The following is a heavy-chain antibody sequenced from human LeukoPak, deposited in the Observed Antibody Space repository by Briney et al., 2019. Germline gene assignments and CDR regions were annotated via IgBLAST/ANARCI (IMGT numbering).Heavy chain of an antibody. J-gene: IGHJ6*02. D-gene: IGHD6-13*01. Sequence: TEGSLRLSCAASGFTFSSYSMNWVRQAPGKGLEWVSSISSSSSYIYYADSVKGRFTISRDNAKNSLYLHMNSLRAEDTAVYYCARALAAAGKGYGMDVWGQGTTVTVSS. V-gene: IGHV3-21*01. CDR1: GFTFSSYS. CDR2: ISSSSSYI. CDR3: ARALAAAGKGYGMDV.